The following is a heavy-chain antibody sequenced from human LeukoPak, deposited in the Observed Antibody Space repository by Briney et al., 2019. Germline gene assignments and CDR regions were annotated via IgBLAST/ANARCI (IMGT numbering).Heavy chain of an antibody. CDR2: IYYSGST. CDR3: ARGLGVVTDYYFDY. V-gene: IGHV4-39*07. CDR1: GSSISSSSYY. J-gene: IGHJ4*02. D-gene: IGHD2-21*02. Sequence: SETLSLTCTVSGSSISSSSYYWGWIRQPPGKGLEWIGSIYYSGSTYYNPSLKSRVTISVDTSKNQFSLKLSSVTAADTAVYYCARGLGVVTDYYFDYWGQGTLVTVSS.